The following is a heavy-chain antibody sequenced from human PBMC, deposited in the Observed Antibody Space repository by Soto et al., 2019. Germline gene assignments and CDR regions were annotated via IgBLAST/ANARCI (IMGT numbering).Heavy chain of an antibody. Sequence: QVQLEQSGAEVQQPGSSVRVSCKTSGGTFSTYAINWVRQAPGQGLEWMGAIIPLFGTADYSQKFQGRVTITADESTSTAYMELSSLISDDTAVYFCARPKGTYSSGYYYFDFWGQGTLVTVSS. CDR3: ARPKGTYSSGYYYFDF. V-gene: IGHV1-69*01. CDR2: IIPLFGTA. J-gene: IGHJ4*02. D-gene: IGHD6-19*01. CDR1: GGTFSTYA.